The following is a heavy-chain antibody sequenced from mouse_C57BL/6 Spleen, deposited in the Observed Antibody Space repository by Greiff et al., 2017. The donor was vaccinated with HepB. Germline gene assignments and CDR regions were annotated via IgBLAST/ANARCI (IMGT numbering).Heavy chain of an antibody. Sequence: QVQLQQPGAELVKPGASVKLSCKASGYTFTSYWMHWVKQRPGQGIEWIGMIHPNSGSTNYNEKFKSKATLTVDKSSSTAYMQLSSLTSEDSAVYYCARCRGYDPFAYWGQGTLVTVSA. CDR3: ARCRGYDPFAY. V-gene: IGHV1-64*01. CDR2: IHPNSGST. J-gene: IGHJ3*01. D-gene: IGHD2-2*01. CDR1: GYTFTSYW.